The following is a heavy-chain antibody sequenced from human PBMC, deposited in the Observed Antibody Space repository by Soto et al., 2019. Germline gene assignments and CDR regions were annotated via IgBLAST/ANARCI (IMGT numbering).Heavy chain of an antibody. J-gene: IGHJ5*02. Sequence: ASVKVSCKASGYTFTGYYMHWVRQAPGQGLEWMGWMNPNSGNTGYAQKFQGRVAMTRNTSISTAYMELSSLRSEDTAVYYCARGGSIFGVVIMDPWFDPWGQGTLVTVSS. CDR3: ARGGSIFGVVIMDPWFDP. V-gene: IGHV1-8*02. D-gene: IGHD3-3*01. CDR1: GYTFTGYY. CDR2: MNPNSGNT.